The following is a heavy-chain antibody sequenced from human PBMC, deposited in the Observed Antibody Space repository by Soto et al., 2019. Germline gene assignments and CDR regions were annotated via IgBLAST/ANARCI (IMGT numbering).Heavy chain of an antibody. CDR1: GGTFSSYA. CDR2: IIPIFGTA. Sequence: QVQLMQSGAEVKKPGSSVKVSCKASGGTFSSYAISWVRQAPGQGLEWMGGIIPIFGTANYAQKFQCRVTITADKSTRTAYMERSSLKSEDTAVYYCAVYDSSGYYYVDWYFDLWGRGTLVTVSS. V-gene: IGHV1-69*06. CDR3: AVYDSSGYYYVDWYFDL. J-gene: IGHJ2*01. D-gene: IGHD3-22*01.